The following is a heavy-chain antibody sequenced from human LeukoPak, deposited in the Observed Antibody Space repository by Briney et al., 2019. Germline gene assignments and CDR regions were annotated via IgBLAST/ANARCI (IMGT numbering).Heavy chain of an antibody. D-gene: IGHD3-22*01. V-gene: IGHV3-21*01. CDR1: GFTFSSYS. Sequence: PGGSLRLSCAASGFTFSSYSMNWVRQAPGKGLEWVSSITSSSSYIYYADSVKGRFTISRDNSRSTLYLQMNSLRAEDTAVYYCAKEEVISGNHGVYFDYWGQGTLVTVSS. CDR2: ITSSSSYI. J-gene: IGHJ4*02. CDR3: AKEEVISGNHGVYFDY.